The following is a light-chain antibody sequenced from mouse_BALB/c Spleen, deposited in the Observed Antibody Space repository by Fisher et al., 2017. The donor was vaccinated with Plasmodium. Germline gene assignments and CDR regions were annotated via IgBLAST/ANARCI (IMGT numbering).Light chain of an antibody. CDR2: KVS. CDR3: FQSTHLPLT. CDR1: QSLLHTYGDTY. J-gene: IGKJ5*01. Sequence: VLTQSTLSLPVSLGDQASTSCRSSQSLLHTYGDTYLHWYLQKPGQSPKLLIYKVSNRFSGVPDRFTGSGSGTDFTLKISGVEAEDLGVYFCFQSTHLPLTFGAGTKLELK. V-gene: IGKV1-110*01.